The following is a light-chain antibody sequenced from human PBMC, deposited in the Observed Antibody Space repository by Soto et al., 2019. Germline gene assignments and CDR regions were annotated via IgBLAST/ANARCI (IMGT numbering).Light chain of an antibody. CDR2: DAS. CDR1: QSVNSN. Sequence: DIVMTQSPATLSVSPGERATLSCRASQSVNSNLAWYRQKPGQAPRLLISDASTRATGVPARFSGSGSGTEVTLTISSLQSEDSGIYYCQQYNFWPPLTFGGGTKVEIK. J-gene: IGKJ4*01. CDR3: QQYNFWPPLT. V-gene: IGKV3-15*01.